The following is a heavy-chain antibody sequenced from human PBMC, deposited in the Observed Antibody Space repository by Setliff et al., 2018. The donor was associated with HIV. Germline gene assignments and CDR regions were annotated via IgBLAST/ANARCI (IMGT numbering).Heavy chain of an antibody. CDR2: INRSGSA. Sequence: SETLSLTCAVYGGSFSGHSWTWIRQPPGKGLEWIGEINRSGSANYNRSLKSRVTMSVDTSKRHFSLKLDSVTAADTAIYYCARWGDGYNSYDSWGQGTLVTVSS. D-gene: IGHD5-12*01. CDR1: GGSFSGHS. J-gene: IGHJ4*02. V-gene: IGHV4-34*01. CDR3: ARWGDGYNSYDS.